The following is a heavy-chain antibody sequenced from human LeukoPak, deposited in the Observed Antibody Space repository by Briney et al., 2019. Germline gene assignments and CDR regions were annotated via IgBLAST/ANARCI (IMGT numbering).Heavy chain of an antibody. V-gene: IGHV4-59*08. CDR2: IYYSGST. D-gene: IGHD1-26*01. CDR1: GGSFSGYY. Sequence: PSETLSLTCAVYGGSFSGYYWSWIRQPPGKGLEWIGYIYYSGSTNYNPSLKSRVTISVDTSKNQFSLKLSSVTAADTAVYYCARQGSRRELPWYFDLWGRGTLVTVSS. CDR3: ARQGSRRELPWYFDL. J-gene: IGHJ2*01.